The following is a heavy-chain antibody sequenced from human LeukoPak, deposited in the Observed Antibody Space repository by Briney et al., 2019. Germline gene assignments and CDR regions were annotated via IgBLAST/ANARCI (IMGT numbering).Heavy chain of an antibody. CDR3: ASGRQQLAHYGMGV. CDR2: IYYSGST. V-gene: IGHV4-59*01. J-gene: IGHJ6*02. CDR1: GGSISSYY. D-gene: IGHD6-13*01. Sequence: TSETLSLTCTVSGGSISSYYWSWIRQPPGKGLEWIGYIYYSGSTNYNPSLKSRVTISVDTSKNQFSLKLSSVTAADTAVYYCASGRQQLAHYGMGVWGQGTTVTVSS.